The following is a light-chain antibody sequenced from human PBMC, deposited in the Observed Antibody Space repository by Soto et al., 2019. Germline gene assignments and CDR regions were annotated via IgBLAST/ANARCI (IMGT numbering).Light chain of an antibody. V-gene: IGKV1-5*03. Sequence: DIQMTQSPSTLSASVGDRVTITCRASQSISSWLAWHQQKPGKAPKLLIYKAYILEVGVPARFSGSGSGTEFNLTISSLQPDDFATYYCQQYNGDMYTFGQGTKLEIK. CDR1: QSISSW. J-gene: IGKJ2*01. CDR2: KAY. CDR3: QQYNGDMYT.